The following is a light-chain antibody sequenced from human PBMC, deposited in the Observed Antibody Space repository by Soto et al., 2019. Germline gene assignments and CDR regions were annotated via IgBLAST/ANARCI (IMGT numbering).Light chain of an antibody. Sequence: EMVLTQSPGTLSLSPGERATLSCRASQSVSNNYLAWYQQKPGQAPRLLIYGASNRATGIPDRFSGSGSGTDFTLTISRLEPEDFAVYYCQQYGSSGTFGQGTKVDIX. CDR1: QSVSNNY. CDR2: GAS. J-gene: IGKJ1*01. CDR3: QQYGSSGT. V-gene: IGKV3-20*01.